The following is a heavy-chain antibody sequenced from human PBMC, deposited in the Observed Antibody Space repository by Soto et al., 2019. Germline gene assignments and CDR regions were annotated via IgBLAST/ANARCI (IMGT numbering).Heavy chain of an antibody. Sequence: SETLSLTCTVSGGSISSGGYYWSWIRQHPGKGLEWIGYIYYSGSTYYNPSLKSRVTISVDTSKNQFSLKLSSVTAADTAVYYCASSDYYDILTGPNTSFRGYYYGMDVWGQGTTVTVSS. D-gene: IGHD3-9*01. CDR3: ASSDYYDILTGPNTSFRGYYYGMDV. CDR2: IYYSGST. CDR1: GGSISSGGYY. V-gene: IGHV4-31*03. J-gene: IGHJ6*02.